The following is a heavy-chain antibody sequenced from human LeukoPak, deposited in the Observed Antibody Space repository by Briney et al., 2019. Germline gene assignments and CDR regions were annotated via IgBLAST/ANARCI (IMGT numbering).Heavy chain of an antibody. CDR1: GGTFSSDA. D-gene: IGHD6-6*01. J-gene: IGHJ4*02. CDR3: ARDYIGSSSGFDY. V-gene: IGHV1-69*05. CDR2: IIPIFGTA. Sequence: SVKVSCKASGGTFSSDAISWVRQAPGQGLEWMGGIIPIFGTANYAQKFQGRVTITTDESTSTAYMELSSLRSEDTAVYYCARDYIGSSSGFDYWGQGTLVTVSS.